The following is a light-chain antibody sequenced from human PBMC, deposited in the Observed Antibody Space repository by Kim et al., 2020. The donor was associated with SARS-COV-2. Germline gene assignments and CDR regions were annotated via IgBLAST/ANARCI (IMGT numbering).Light chain of an antibody. CDR3: SSYTSSSTQV. V-gene: IGLV2-14*03. Sequence: GQSITIACIRTSSDVGGYNYVSWYQQHPGKAPKLMIYDVSNRPSGVSNRFSGSKSGNTASLTISGLQAEDEADYYCSSYTSSSTQVFGTGTKVTVL. CDR1: SSDVGGYNY. J-gene: IGLJ1*01. CDR2: DVS.